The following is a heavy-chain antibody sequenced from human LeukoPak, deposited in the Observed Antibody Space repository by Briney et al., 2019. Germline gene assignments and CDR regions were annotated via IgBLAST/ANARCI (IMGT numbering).Heavy chain of an antibody. Sequence: GGSLRLSCAASGFTFSSYWMHWVRQAPGKGLVRVSRINSDGSSTSYADSVKGRFTISRDNAKNTLYLQMNSLRAEDTAVYYCARGATYYYDSSGYYFYWGQGTLVTVSS. J-gene: IGHJ4*02. CDR3: ARGATYYYDSSGYYFY. V-gene: IGHV3-74*01. CDR1: GFTFSSYW. D-gene: IGHD3-22*01. CDR2: INSDGSST.